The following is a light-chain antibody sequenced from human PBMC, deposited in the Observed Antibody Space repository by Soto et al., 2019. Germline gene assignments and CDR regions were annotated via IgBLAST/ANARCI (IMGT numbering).Light chain of an antibody. CDR3: CSYTTSSTYV. CDR2: EVS. Sequence: QSALTQPPSVSGSPGQSVAISCTGTSSDVGNYNRVSWYQQPPGTAPKLMIYEVSNRPSGVPDRFSGSKSGNTASLTISGLHDEDEADYYCCSYTTSSTYVFGTGTKVTVL. J-gene: IGLJ1*01. V-gene: IGLV2-18*02. CDR1: SSDVGNYNR.